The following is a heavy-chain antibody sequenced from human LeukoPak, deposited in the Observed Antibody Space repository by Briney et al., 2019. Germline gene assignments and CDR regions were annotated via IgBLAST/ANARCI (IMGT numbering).Heavy chain of an antibody. Sequence: ASVKVSCKASGYTFTSYGISWVRQAPGQGLEWMGWISAYNGNINYAQKLQGRVTMTTDTSTSTAYMELRSLRSDDTAVYYCARALPCSSSWYDSGFNTYYFDYWGQGTLVTVSS. CDR3: ARALPCSSSWYDSGFNTYYFDY. D-gene: IGHD6-13*01. V-gene: IGHV1-18*01. J-gene: IGHJ4*02. CDR1: GYTFTSYG. CDR2: ISAYNGNI.